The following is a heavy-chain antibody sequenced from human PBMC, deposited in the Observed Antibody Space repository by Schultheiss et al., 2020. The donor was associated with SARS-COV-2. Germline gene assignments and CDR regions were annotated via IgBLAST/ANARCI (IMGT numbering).Heavy chain of an antibody. D-gene: IGHD3-10*01. CDR2: ISYDGSNK. CDR3: ARDVQTYYYGSGTGY. V-gene: IGHV3-30*07. Sequence: GESLKISCAASGFTFSSYAMHWVRQAPGKGLEWVAVISYDGSNKYYADSVKGRFTISRDNAKNSLYLQMNSLRAEDTAVYYCARDVQTYYYGSGTGYWGQGTLVTVSS. J-gene: IGHJ4*02. CDR1: GFTFSSYA.